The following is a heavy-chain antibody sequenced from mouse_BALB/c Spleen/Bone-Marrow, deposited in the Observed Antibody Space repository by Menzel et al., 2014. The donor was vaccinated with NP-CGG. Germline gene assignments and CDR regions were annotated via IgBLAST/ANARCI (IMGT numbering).Heavy chain of an antibody. D-gene: IGHD1-2*01. Sequence: EVKLVESGGGLVKPGGSLKLSCAASGFTFSSYALSWVRQTPEKRLEWVATITIGGSYTFYPDSVRGRFTISRDNAKKTLILQMISLKSEDTAIYYCARRGESSLLRPRYFDVWGAGTTVTVSS. CDR2: ITIGGSYT. CDR3: ARRGESSLLRPRYFDV. J-gene: IGHJ1*01. CDR1: GFTFSSYA. V-gene: IGHV5-9-1*01.